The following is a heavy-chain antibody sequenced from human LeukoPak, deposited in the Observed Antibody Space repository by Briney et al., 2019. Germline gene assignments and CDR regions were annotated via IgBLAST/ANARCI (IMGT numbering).Heavy chain of an antibody. CDR1: GGSISSGSYH. CDR3: AREGFSGYSYGYFDL. D-gene: IGHD5-18*01. J-gene: IGHJ2*01. CDR2: IYTSGST. V-gene: IGHV4-61*02. Sequence: PSETLSLTCTVSGGSISSGSYHWSWIRQPAGKGLEWIGRIYTSGSTNYNPSLKSRVTISVDTSKNQFSLKLNSVTAADTAVYYCAREGFSGYSYGYFDLWGRGTLVTVSS.